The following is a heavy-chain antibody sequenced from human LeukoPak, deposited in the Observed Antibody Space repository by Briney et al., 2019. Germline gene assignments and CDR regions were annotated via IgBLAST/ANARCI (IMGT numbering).Heavy chain of an antibody. CDR3: ARAKGYSIYYYGMDV. V-gene: IGHV3-30*04. J-gene: IGHJ6*04. CDR1: GFTFSSYA. CDR2: ISYDGSNK. Sequence: PGRSLRLSCAASGFTFSSYAMHWVRQAPGKGLERVAVISYDGSNKYYADSVKGRFTISRDNSKNTLYLQMNSLRAEDTAVYYCARAKGYSIYYYGMDVWGKGTTVTVSS. D-gene: IGHD1-26*01.